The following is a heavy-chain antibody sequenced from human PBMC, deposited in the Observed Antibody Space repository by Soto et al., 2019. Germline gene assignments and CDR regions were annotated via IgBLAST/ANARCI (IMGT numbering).Heavy chain of an antibody. J-gene: IGHJ4*02. CDR2: IIPIFGTA. CDR1: GGTFSSYA. D-gene: IGHD3-16*01. Sequence: QVQLVQSGAEVKKPGSSVKVSCKASGGTFSSYAISWVRQAPGQGLEWMGGIIPIFGTANYAQKFQGRVTITTDESPSQAYMELSSLRSEDTAVYYCARGGRGLGAFDYWGQGTLVTVSS. CDR3: ARGGRGLGAFDY. V-gene: IGHV1-69*05.